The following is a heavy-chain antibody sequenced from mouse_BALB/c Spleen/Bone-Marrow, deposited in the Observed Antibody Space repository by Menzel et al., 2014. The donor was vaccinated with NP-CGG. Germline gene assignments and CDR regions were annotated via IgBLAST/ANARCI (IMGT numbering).Heavy chain of an antibody. CDR1: GFSLTNFG. CDR3: VRNGLIWHFDV. V-gene: IGHV2-6*02. J-gene: IGHJ1*01. CDR2: MWGDGST. Sequence: QVQLQQSGPGLVAPSQSLSITCTVSGFSLTNFGVHWVRQPPGKGLEWLVVMWGDGSTTYNSALKSRLSISKDNSKSQVFLKMNSLQTDDTAIYYCVRNGLIWHFDVWGAGTTVTVSS. D-gene: IGHD6-5*01.